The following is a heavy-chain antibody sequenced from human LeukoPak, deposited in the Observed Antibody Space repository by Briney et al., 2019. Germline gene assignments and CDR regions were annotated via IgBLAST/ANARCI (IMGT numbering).Heavy chain of an antibody. D-gene: IGHD6-19*01. Sequence: SETLSLTCTVSGVSIRSYYWSLLRQPPGKGLECIGYIYYSESANYNPSLKSRVTISLDASKNQFSLKLSSVTAADTAVYYCARGGSSGWFFDYWGQGTLVTVSS. J-gene: IGHJ4*02. V-gene: IGHV4-59*08. CDR2: IYYSESA. CDR1: GVSIRSYY. CDR3: ARGGSSGWFFDY.